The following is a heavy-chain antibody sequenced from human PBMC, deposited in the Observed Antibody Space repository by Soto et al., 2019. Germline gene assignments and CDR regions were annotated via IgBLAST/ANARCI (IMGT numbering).Heavy chain of an antibody. J-gene: IGHJ6*02. Sequence: SETLSLTCAVYGGSFSGYYWSWIRQPPGKGLEWIGEINHSGSTNYNPSLKSRVTISVDTSKNQFSLKLSSVTAADTAVYSCARGGAVVPAAVPAGSDYYYGMDVWGQGTTVTVSS. V-gene: IGHV4-34*01. CDR2: INHSGST. D-gene: IGHD2-2*02. CDR3: ARGGAVVPAAVPAGSDYYYGMDV. CDR1: GGSFSGYY.